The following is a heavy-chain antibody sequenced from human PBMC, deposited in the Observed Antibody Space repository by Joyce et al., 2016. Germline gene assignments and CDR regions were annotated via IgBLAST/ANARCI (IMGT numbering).Heavy chain of an antibody. D-gene: IGHD1-26*01. CDR2: INQPGRT. J-gene: IGHJ5*02. Sequence: QVQLQQWGAGLLKPSETLSLTCGFYGGPFSDYYWSWIRQSPRKGLEWIGEINQPGRTNYNPSLWDRVTISGDTAKNQFSGKLGTVAAADTAVYWCARRPPLGATTGVEFDPWGQGTLVAVSS. CDR3: ARRPPLGATTGVEFDP. V-gene: IGHV4-34*01. CDR1: GGPFSDYY.